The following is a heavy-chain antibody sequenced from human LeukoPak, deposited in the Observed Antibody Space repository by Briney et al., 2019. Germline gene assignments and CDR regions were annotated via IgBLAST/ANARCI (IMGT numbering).Heavy chain of an antibody. D-gene: IGHD5-18*01. J-gene: IGHJ4*02. V-gene: IGHV1-69*13. CDR1: GYTFTSYY. CDR3: ARGYSYGYWAFDY. Sequence: SVKVSCKASGYTFTSYYMHWVRQAPGQGLEWMGGIIPIFGTANYAQKFQGRVTITADESTSTAYMELSSLRSEDTAVYYCARGYSYGYWAFDYWGQGTLVTVSS. CDR2: IIPIFGTA.